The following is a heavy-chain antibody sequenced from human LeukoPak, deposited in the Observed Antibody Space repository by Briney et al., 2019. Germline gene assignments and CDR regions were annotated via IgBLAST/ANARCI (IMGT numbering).Heavy chain of an antibody. CDR3: ARDSGYSGYALDL. D-gene: IGHD5-12*01. V-gene: IGHV3-9*01. Sequence: PGGSLRLSCAASGFTFDDYAMHWVRQAPGKGLEWVSGISWNSGSIGYADSVKGRFTISRDNAKNSLYLQMNSLRAEDTALYYCARDSGYSGYALDLWGQGNLVTVSS. CDR1: GFTFDDYA. CDR2: ISWNSGSI. J-gene: IGHJ5*02.